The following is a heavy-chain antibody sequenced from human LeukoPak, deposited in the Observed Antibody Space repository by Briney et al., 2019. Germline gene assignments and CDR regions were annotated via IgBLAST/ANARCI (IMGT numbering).Heavy chain of an antibody. CDR3: ARGRFLEWLSILDYFDY. V-gene: IGHV4-61*02. J-gene: IGHJ4*02. D-gene: IGHD3-3*01. Sequence: SQTLSLTCTVSGGSISSGSYYWSWIRQPAGKRLEWIGRIYTSGSTNYNPSLKSRVTISVDTSKNQFSLKLSSVTAADTAVYYCARGRFLEWLSILDYFDYWGQGTLVTVSS. CDR1: GGSISSGSYY. CDR2: IYTSGST.